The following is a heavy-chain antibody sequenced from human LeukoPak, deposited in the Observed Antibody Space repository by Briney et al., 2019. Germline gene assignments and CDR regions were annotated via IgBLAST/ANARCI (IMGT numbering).Heavy chain of an antibody. CDR2: ISYDGSNK. Sequence: PGGSLRLSCAASGFTFSSYAMHWVRQAPGKGLEWVAVISYDGSNKYYADSVKGRFTISRDNSKNTLYLQMNSLRAEDTAVYYCARAPTTVTRGDFDYWGQGTLVTVSS. CDR3: ARAPTTVTRGDFDY. D-gene: IGHD4-17*01. CDR1: GFTFSSYA. J-gene: IGHJ4*02. V-gene: IGHV3-30-3*01.